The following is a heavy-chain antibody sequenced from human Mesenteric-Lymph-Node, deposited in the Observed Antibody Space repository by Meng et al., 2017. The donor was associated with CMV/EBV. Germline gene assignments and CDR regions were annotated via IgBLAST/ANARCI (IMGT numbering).Heavy chain of an antibody. CDR1: GDPFTMSA. CDR3: TRGSSDCSTPNCPFDY. Sequence: SGDPFTMSAISCVRQAPGQGFEWMGGIIPIFGTANYAQKFQGRVAISADKSTNTAYMEVISLRSEDTALYYCTRGSSDCSTPNCPFDYWGQGTLVTVSS. CDR2: IIPIFGTA. D-gene: IGHD2-2*01. V-gene: IGHV1-69*06. J-gene: IGHJ4*02.